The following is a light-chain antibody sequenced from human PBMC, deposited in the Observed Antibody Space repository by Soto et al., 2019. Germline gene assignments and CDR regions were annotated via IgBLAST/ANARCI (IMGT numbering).Light chain of an antibody. J-gene: IGKJ3*01. V-gene: IGKV1-27*01. CDR1: QAISNY. Sequence: DIQMTQSPSSLSASVGDRVTITCRASQAISNYLAWYQQTPGKVPKLLIYAASTLHSGVPSRFSGSGSGTDFTITISSLQPEDDATNSFQKYNNAPFTFGPGTNVDIK. CDR3: QKYNNAPFT. CDR2: AAS.